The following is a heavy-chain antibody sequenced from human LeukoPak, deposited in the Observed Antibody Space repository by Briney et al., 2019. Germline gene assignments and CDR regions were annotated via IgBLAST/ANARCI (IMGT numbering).Heavy chain of an antibody. CDR1: GFTFSSYA. D-gene: IGHD3-10*01. J-gene: IGHJ4*02. CDR2: ISYDGSDN. CDR3: ARDQGATLVRGVTPYLDY. V-gene: IGHV3-30*04. Sequence: GGSPRLSCAASGFTFSSYAMHWVRQAPGKGLEWVAIISYDGSDNYSADSVKGRFTISRDNSKNTLYLQMNSLRTGDTAVYYCARDQGATLVRGVTPYLDYWGQGTLVSVSS.